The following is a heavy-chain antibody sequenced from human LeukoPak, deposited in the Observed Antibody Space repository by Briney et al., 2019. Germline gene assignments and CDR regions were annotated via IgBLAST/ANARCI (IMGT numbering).Heavy chain of an antibody. CDR1: GFTFSSYS. D-gene: IGHD3-10*01. J-gene: IGHJ4*02. V-gene: IGHV3-30*18. CDR3: AKDTTSYGSGSSNWEYFDY. CDR2: ISYDGSNK. Sequence: GGSLRLSCAASGFTFSSYSMNWVRQAPGKGLEWVAVISYDGSNKYYADSVKGRFTISRDNSKNTLYLQMNSLRAEDTAVYYCAKDTTSYGSGSSNWEYFDYWGQGTLVTVSS.